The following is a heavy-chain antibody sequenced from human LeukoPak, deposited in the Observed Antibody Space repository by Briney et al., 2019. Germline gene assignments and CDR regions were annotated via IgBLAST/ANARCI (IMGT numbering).Heavy chain of an antibody. CDR3: AREEGWDYGSGSYYNPRYFDY. CDR1: GFTFSSYW. J-gene: IGHJ4*02. CDR2: IKQDGSEK. D-gene: IGHD3-10*01. V-gene: IGHV3-7*01. Sequence: GGSLRLSCAASGFTFSSYWMSWVRQAPGKGLEWVANIKQDGSEKYYVDSVKGRFTISRDNAKNSLYLQMNSLRAEDTAVYYCAREEGWDYGSGSYYNPRYFDYWGQGTLVTVSS.